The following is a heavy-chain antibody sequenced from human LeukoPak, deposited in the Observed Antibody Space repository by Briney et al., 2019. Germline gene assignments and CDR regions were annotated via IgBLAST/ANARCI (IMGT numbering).Heavy chain of an antibody. CDR2: ISYSGSP. Sequence: SETLSLTCAVSGDSISSHYWSWIRQPPGKGLELIGYISYSGSPNYNPSLKSRATISVDTSKNQFSLKLSSVTAADTAVYYCARDHLAGIWFGELLSSRYYYYYMDVWGKGTTVTVSS. CDR3: ARDHLAGIWFGELLSSRYYYYYMDV. D-gene: IGHD3-10*01. J-gene: IGHJ6*03. CDR1: GDSISSHY. V-gene: IGHV4-59*11.